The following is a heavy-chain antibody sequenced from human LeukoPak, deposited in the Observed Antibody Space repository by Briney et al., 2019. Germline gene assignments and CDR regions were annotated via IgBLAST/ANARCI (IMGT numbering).Heavy chain of an antibody. J-gene: IGHJ6*02. D-gene: IGHD2-15*01. CDR3: ARYSYYYYGMDV. Sequence: SQTLSLTCTVSGGSISSGGYYWSWIRQPPGKGLEWIGYIYYSGSTYYNPSLKSRVTISVDTSKNQFSLKLSSVTAADTAVYYCARYSYYYYGMDVWGQGTTVTVSS. V-gene: IGHV4-31*03. CDR1: GGSISSGGYY. CDR2: IYYSGST.